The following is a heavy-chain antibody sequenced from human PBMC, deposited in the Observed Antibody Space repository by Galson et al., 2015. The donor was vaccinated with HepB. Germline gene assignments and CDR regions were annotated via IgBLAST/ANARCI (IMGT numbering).Heavy chain of an antibody. CDR1: GGTFSSYT. J-gene: IGHJ4*02. CDR3: ARAVGATHDGYYFDY. Sequence: SVKVSCKASGGTFSSYTISWVRQAPGQGLEWMGRIIPILGIANYAQKFQGRVTITADKSTSTAYMELSSLRSEDTAVYYCARAVGATHDGYYFDYWGQGTLVTVSS. D-gene: IGHD1-26*01. V-gene: IGHV1-69*02. CDR2: IIPILGIA.